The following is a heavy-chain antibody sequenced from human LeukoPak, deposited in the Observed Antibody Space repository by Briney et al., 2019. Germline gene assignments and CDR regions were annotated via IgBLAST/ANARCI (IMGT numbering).Heavy chain of an antibody. Sequence: ASVKVSCKASGYTFTGYYMRWVRQAPGQGLEWMGWINPNSGGTNYAQKFQGRVTMTRDTSISTAYMELSRLRSDDTAVYYCARKRFLEWFPLDVWGQGTTVTVSS. CDR2: INPNSGGT. V-gene: IGHV1-2*02. CDR3: ARKRFLEWFPLDV. J-gene: IGHJ6*02. D-gene: IGHD3-3*01. CDR1: GYTFTGYY.